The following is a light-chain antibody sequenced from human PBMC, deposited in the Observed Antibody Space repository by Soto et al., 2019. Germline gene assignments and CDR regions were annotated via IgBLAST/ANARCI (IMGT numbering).Light chain of an antibody. J-gene: IGKJ4*01. CDR3: QQYNDWPLT. V-gene: IGKV3-20*01. CDR2: GAS. Sequence: IVLTQSPGTLSLSPGERTTLSCRASQSISRYLAWYQQKPGQGPRLLIYGASSRATGTPDRFSGSGSGTDFTLTINRLEPEDFAVYYCQQYNDWPLTFGGGTKVEIK. CDR1: QSISRY.